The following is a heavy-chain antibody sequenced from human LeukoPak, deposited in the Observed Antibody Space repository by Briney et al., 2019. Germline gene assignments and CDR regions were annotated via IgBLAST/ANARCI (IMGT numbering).Heavy chain of an antibody. CDR1: GYTFTDYY. J-gene: IGHJ4*02. D-gene: IGHD3-22*01. V-gene: IGHV1-2*06. Sequence: AASVKVSCKASGYTFTDYYMHWVRQAPRQGLEWMGRINPNSGGTNYAQKFQGRVTMTRDTSISTAYMELSRLRSDDTAVYYCARASNIYDSSGYYYTLDYWGQGTLVTVSS. CDR3: ARASNIYDSSGYYYTLDY. CDR2: INPNSGGT.